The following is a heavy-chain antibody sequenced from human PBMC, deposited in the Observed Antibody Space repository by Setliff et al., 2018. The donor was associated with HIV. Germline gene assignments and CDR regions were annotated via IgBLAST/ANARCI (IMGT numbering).Heavy chain of an antibody. J-gene: IGHJ5*02. CDR2: IKKDGREK. CDR3: ASMWKVGA. CDR1: GFIFSDSW. V-gene: IGHV3-7*03. D-gene: IGHD1-26*01. Sequence: SGGSLRLSCGASGFIFSDSWMDWVRQAPGKGLEWVATIKKDGREKYYVDSVKGRFTISRDNARTSLYLEMSSLRVEDTAVYFCASMWKVGAWGRGILVTVSS.